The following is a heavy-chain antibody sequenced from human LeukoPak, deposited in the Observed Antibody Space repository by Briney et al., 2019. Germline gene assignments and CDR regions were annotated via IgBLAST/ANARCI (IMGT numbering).Heavy chain of an antibody. CDR2: IYYSGST. J-gene: IGHJ4*02. CDR3: ARHDSIFGVVIYDY. CDR1: GGSISSYY. D-gene: IGHD3-3*02. Sequence: KPSETLSLTCTVSGGSISSYYWSWIRQPPGKGLEWIGHIYYSGSTNYNPSLKSRVTISVDTSKNQFSLKLSSVTAADMAVYYCARHDSIFGVVIYDYWGQGTLVTVSS. V-gene: IGHV4-59*08.